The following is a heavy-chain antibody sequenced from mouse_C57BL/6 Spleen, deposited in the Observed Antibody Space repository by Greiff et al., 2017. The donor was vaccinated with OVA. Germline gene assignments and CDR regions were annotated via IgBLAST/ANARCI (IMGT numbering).Heavy chain of an antibody. Sequence: QVQLQQPGAELVRPGSSVKLSCKASGYTFTSYWMDWVKQRPGQGLEWIGNIYPSDSETHYNQKFKDKATLTVDKSSSTAYMQLSSLTSEDSAVYYCARNTPGAMDYWGQGTSVTVSS. CDR2: IYPSDSET. V-gene: IGHV1-61*01. J-gene: IGHJ4*01. CDR1: GYTFTSYW. CDR3: ARNTPGAMDY.